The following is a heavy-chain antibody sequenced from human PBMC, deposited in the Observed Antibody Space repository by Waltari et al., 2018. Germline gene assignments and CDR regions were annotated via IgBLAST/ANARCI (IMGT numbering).Heavy chain of an antibody. CDR1: GFTFTTFW. CDR2: INQDGSIK. D-gene: IGHD6-19*01. V-gene: IGHV3-7*03. Sequence: EVQLVESGGGVVQPGGSLRLSCAASGFTFTTFWMYWVRQAPQKGLEWVASINQDGSIKFYLDSVKGRFAVSRDNADNSLYLQMNTRRAEDTAIYYCVQDWNTGWAFASWGQGTLVTVS. CDR3: VQDWNTGWAFAS. J-gene: IGHJ4*02.